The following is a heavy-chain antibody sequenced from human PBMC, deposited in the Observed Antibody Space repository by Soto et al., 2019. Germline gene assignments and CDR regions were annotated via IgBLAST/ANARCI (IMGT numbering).Heavy chain of an antibody. D-gene: IGHD5-12*01. CDR1: GGSISSHS. CDR2: IYYSGST. Sequence: SETLSLTCTVSGGSISSHSWSWIRQPPGKGLEWIGYIYYSGSTDYNPSLKSRVTISVDTSKNLFSLKLSSVTAADTAVYYCARTSLFRSGYDSDYWGQGTLVTVSS. J-gene: IGHJ4*02. CDR3: ARTSLFRSGYDSDY. V-gene: IGHV4-59*11.